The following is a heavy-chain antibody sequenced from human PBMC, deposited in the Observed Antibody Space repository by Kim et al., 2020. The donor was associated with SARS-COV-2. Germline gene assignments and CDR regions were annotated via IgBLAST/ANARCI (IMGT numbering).Heavy chain of an antibody. CDR2: IYHSGST. Sequence: SETLSLTCTVSGYSISSGYYWGWIRQPPGKGLEWIGSIYHSGSTYYNPSLKSRVTISVDTSKNQFSLKLSSVTAADTAVYYCASTGYFYYWGQGTLVTGS. J-gene: IGHJ4*02. V-gene: IGHV4-38-2*02. CDR3: ASTGYFYY. CDR1: GYSISSGYY. D-gene: IGHD3-10*01.